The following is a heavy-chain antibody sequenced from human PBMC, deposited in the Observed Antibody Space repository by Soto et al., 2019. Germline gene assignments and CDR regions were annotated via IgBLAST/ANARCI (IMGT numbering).Heavy chain of an antibody. CDR2: IYSGGVT. D-gene: IGHD3-3*01. CDR3: ARDRIPIFGGDYYQYGMDV. V-gene: IGHV3-53*01. J-gene: IGHJ6*02. CDR1: GFTVSSNY. Sequence: GGSLRLSCAASGFTVSSNYMSWVRQAPWKGLEWVSLIYSGGVTYFADSVKGRFTISRDNSKNTLYLQMNSLRAEDTAIYYCARDRIPIFGGDYYQYGMDVWGPGTTLTVSS.